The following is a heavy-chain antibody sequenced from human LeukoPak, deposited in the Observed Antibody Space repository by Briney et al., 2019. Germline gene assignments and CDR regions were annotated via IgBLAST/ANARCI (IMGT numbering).Heavy chain of an antibody. CDR2: ISWNSGNI. D-gene: IGHD2/OR15-2a*01. Sequence: TGGSLRLSCAGSGFTFDDYAMHWVRQTPGKGVEWVSGISWNSGNIAYADFVGGRFTISRDNAKNSLSLQMNSLSDEDTAVYYCAKVAYAGATFFYYMDVWGKGTTVTVSS. V-gene: IGHV3-9*01. J-gene: IGHJ6*03. CDR1: GFTFDDYA. CDR3: AKVAYAGATFFYYMDV.